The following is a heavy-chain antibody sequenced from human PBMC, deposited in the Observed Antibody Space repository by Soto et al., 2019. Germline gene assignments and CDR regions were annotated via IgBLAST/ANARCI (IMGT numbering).Heavy chain of an antibody. D-gene: IGHD3-22*01. V-gene: IGHV1-69*01. CDR2: IIPNFGTT. J-gene: IGHJ4*02. Sequence: QVQLVQSGAEVKKPGSSVKVSCKASGGTFNSYGISWVRQAPGQGLQWMGGIIPNFGTTSYAQEFQGSVTVSADESMSPVYMQLSSLRSEDTAVDNCASTPRDDTSGDFLYGGQGTLVTVSS. CDR1: GGTFNSYG. CDR3: ASTPRDDTSGDFLY.